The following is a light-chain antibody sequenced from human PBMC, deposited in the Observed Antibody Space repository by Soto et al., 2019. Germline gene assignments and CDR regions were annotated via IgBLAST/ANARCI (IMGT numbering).Light chain of an antibody. CDR3: QQRGKWPRT. CDR1: QSVSSY. CDR2: DAS. V-gene: IGKV3-11*01. J-gene: IGKJ2*01. Sequence: EIVLTQSPATLSLSPGERATLSCRASQSVSSYLAWYQQKPGQAPRLLIYDASNRATDIPARFSGSGSGTDVTLTISSLESEDFGVYYCQQRGKWPRTFGQGTKLEIK.